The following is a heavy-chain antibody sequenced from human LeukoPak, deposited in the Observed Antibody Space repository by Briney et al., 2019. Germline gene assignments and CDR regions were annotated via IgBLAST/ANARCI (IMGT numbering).Heavy chain of an antibody. Sequence: ASVKVSCKASGGTFSKYAISWVRQAPGQGLEWMGGIIRMFETSHYAQKFQGRVTITADESTSTVYMELSSLRFEDTAVYYCARGHKDYYYYYMDVWGKGTPVTVSS. CDR2: IIRMFETS. V-gene: IGHV1-69*01. CDR1: GGTFSKYA. CDR3: ARGHKDYYYYYMDV. J-gene: IGHJ6*03.